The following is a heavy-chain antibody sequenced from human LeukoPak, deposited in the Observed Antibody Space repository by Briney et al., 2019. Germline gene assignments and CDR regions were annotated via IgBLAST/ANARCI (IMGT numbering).Heavy chain of an antibody. CDR3: ARGLRQLWLRSYYYYMDV. D-gene: IGHD5-18*01. Sequence: SETLSLTCTVSGVSISSYYWSWIRQPAGKGLEWIGRIYSSGSTNYNPSLKSRVTMSVDTSKNQFSLQLSSATAADTAVYYCARGLRQLWLRSYYYYMDVWGKGTTVTVSS. CDR2: IYSSGST. V-gene: IGHV4-4*07. CDR1: GVSISSYY. J-gene: IGHJ6*03.